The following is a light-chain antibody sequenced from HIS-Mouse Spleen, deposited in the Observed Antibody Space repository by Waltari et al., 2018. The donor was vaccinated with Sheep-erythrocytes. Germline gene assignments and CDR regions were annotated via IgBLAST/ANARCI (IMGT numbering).Light chain of an antibody. CDR1: KLGDKY. CDR2: QDS. CDR3: QAWDSSTEV. Sequence: SYELTKPPSVSVSPGQTSSIPRPGDKLGDKYACWYQQKPGQSPVLVIYQDSKRPSGIPERFSGSNSGNTATLTISGTQAMDEADYYCQAWDSSTEVFGGGTKLTVL. J-gene: IGLJ2*01. V-gene: IGLV3-1*01.